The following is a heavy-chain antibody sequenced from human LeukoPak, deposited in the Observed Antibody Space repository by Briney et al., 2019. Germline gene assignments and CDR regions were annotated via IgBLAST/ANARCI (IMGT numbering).Heavy chain of an antibody. CDR3: TTDTPHYYYYYMDV. J-gene: IGHJ6*03. CDR1: GFTFSNAW. Sequence: DPGGSLRLSCAASGFTFSNAWMSWVRQAPGKGLEWVGRIKSKTDGGTTDYAAPVKGRFTISRDDSKNTLYLQMNSLKTEDTAVYYCTTDTPHYYYYYMDVWGKGTTVTISS. CDR2: IKSKTDGGTT. V-gene: IGHV3-15*01.